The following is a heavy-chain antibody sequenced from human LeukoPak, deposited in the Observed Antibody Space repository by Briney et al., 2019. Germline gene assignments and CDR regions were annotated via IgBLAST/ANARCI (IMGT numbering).Heavy chain of an antibody. V-gene: IGHV4-39*01. J-gene: IGHJ4*02. Sequence: SETLSLTCTVSGDSISIPNYFWAWIRQPPGQGLEWIGTISFTGTTYYNPSLESRLTMSVATSKNQFSLKLPSVTAADTAVYYCAKHARYNITWYFFDHWGQGTRVTVSS. D-gene: IGHD1-14*01. CDR2: ISFTGTT. CDR3: AKHARYNITWYFFDH. CDR1: GDSISIPNYF.